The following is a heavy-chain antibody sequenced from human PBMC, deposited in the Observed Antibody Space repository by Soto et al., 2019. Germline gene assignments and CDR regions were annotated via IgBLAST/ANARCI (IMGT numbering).Heavy chain of an antibody. CDR1: GDTFTDYY. D-gene: IGHD2-21*02. CDR2: VNPSGGHT. Sequence: QVQLVQSGAEVKKPGASVKVSCKASGDTFTDYYIHWVRQAPGQGLEWMGTVNPSGGHTTYAQHFLGRMTXTXXXPXXTIDMELTSLTPEDTAVDYCSRGGHVVVVTAALDYWGQGTLVTVSS. J-gene: IGHJ4*02. CDR3: SRGGHVVVVTAALDY. V-gene: IGHV1-46*01.